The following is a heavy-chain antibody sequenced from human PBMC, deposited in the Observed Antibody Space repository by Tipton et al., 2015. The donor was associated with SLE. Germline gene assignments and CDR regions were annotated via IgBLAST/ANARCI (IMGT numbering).Heavy chain of an antibody. Sequence: TLSLTCAVSGYSICSGYYWGWIRQPPGKGLEWIGSIYHSGSTYYNPSLQSRVTISVDTPKNQFSLKLSSVTAADTAVYYCAMIYDFWSGSPDAFDIWGQGTMVTGSS. CDR2: IYHSGST. J-gene: IGHJ3*02. CDR3: AMIYDFWSGSPDAFDI. V-gene: IGHV4-38-2*01. D-gene: IGHD3-3*01. CDR1: GYSICSGYY.